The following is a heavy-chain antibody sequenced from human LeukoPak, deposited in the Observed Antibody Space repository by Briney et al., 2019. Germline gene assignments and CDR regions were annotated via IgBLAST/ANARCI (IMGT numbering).Heavy chain of an antibody. CDR3: AKDRRLGIAAAGPNSFDY. D-gene: IGHD6-13*01. Sequence: GGSLRLSCAASGFTFSSYGMHWVRQAPGKGLEWVAFIRYDGSNKYYADSVKGRFTISRDNSKNTLYLQMNSLRAEDTAVYYCAKDRRLGIAAAGPNSFDYWGQGTLVTVSS. V-gene: IGHV3-30*02. J-gene: IGHJ4*02. CDR2: IRYDGSNK. CDR1: GFTFSSYG.